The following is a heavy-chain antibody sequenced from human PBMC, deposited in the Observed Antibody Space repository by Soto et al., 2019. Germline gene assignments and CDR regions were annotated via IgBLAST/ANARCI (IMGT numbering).Heavy chain of an antibody. CDR2: IIPILGVA. Sequence: QVQLVQSGAEVKKPGSSVKVSCKASGDTFSNHTISWVRQAPGQGLEWMGRIIPILGVANYAQKFQGRVTITADKSTTTAYMELSSLRSADTAVYYCARVAEMGTVTESYYHYMDVWGKGTTVTVSS. D-gene: IGHD4-17*01. J-gene: IGHJ6*03. V-gene: IGHV1-69*04. CDR1: GDTFSNHT. CDR3: ARVAEMGTVTESYYHYMDV.